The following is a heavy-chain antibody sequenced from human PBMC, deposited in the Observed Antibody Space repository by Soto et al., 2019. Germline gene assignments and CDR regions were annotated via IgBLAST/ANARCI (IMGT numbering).Heavy chain of an antibody. Sequence: QVQLQQWGAGLLKPSETLSLTCAVYGGSFSGYYWSWIRQPPGKGLEWIGEINHSGSTNYNPSLKSRVTKSVDTAKNQFSLKLSSVTAADTAVYYCARGSWFGPDYWGQGTLVTVSS. CDR3: ARGSWFGPDY. D-gene: IGHD3-10*01. V-gene: IGHV4-34*01. CDR2: INHSGST. CDR1: GGSFSGYY. J-gene: IGHJ4*02.